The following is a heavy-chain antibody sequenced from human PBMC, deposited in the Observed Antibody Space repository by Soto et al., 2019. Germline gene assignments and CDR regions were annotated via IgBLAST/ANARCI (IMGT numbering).Heavy chain of an antibody. Sequence: SETLSLACAVYGGSFSGDYWSCIRQPPGKGLGWIGEMNHSGSTNYNPSLKSRVTRSVDTSKNQFSLKLSSVTAADTAVYYCARGGGLYCRSTRCYXSISLEYWGEGTMDTVSS. V-gene: IGHV4-34*01. CDR2: MNHSGST. CDR1: GGSFSGDY. CDR3: ARGGGLYCRSTRCYXSISLEY. J-gene: IGHJ4*02. D-gene: IGHD2-2*02.